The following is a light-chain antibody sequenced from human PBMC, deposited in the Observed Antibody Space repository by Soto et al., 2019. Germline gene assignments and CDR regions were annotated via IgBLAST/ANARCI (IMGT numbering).Light chain of an antibody. CDR1: SSNIGAVYD. CDR2: GNS. V-gene: IGLV1-40*01. J-gene: IGLJ3*02. Sequence: QSVLTQPPSVSGAPGQRVTISCTGSSSNIGAVYDVHWYQQLPGTAPKLLIYGNSNRPSGVPDRFSGSKSGTSASLAITGLQAEDEADYYCQSYDSSLSSWMFGGGTKVTVL. CDR3: QSYDSSLSSWM.